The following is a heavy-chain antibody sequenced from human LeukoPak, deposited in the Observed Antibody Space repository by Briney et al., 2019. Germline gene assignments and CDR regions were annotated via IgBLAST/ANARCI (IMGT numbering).Heavy chain of an antibody. V-gene: IGHV2-5*02. J-gene: IGHJ3*02. Sequence: SGPTLVNPTQTLTLTCTSSGFSLSTSGVGVGWIRQPPGKALEWLALIYWDDDKRYSPSLKSRLTITKDTSKNQVVLTMTNMDPVDTATYYCARIWFGELFGGAFDIWGQGTMVTVSS. CDR1: GFSLSTSGVG. CDR2: IYWDDDK. D-gene: IGHD3-10*01. CDR3: ARIWFGELFGGAFDI.